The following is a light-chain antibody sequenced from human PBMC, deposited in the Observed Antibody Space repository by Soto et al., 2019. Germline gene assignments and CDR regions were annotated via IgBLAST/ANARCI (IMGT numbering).Light chain of an antibody. CDR3: MQASLFLYT. CDR1: QSLVYSDGNTY. J-gene: IGKJ2*01. Sequence: DIVMTQTPLSSPVTVGQPASISCRSSQSLVYSDGNTYLSWLQQRPGQHPRPLIYKISNRFSGVPDRCSGSGAVTDFTLKINRVEDEDVGVYYCMQASLFLYTFGHGTRLEIK. V-gene: IGKV2-24*01. CDR2: KIS.